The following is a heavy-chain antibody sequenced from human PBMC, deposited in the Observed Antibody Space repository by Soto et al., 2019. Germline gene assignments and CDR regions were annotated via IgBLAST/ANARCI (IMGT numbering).Heavy chain of an antibody. J-gene: IGHJ4*02. CDR1: GYSFTSYW. CDR3: ARHSSYYYDSSGSNFDY. V-gene: IGHV5-51*01. Sequence: GESLKISCKGSGYSFTSYWIGWVRQMPGKGLEWMGIIYPGDSDTRYSPSFQGQVTISADKSISTAYLQWSSLKASDTAMYYCARHSSYYYDSSGSNFDYWGQGTLVTVSS. CDR2: IYPGDSDT. D-gene: IGHD3-22*01.